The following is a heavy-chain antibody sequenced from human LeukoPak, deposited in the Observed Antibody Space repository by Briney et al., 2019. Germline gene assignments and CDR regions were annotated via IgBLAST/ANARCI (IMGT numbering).Heavy chain of an antibody. CDR2: INPNSGGT. D-gene: IGHD3-3*01. CDR3: ARDVRDYDFWSGFDY. V-gene: IGHV1-2*02. Sequence: GASVKVSCKASGYTFTGYYMHWVRQAPGQGLEWGGWINPNSGGTNYAQKFQGRATMTRDTSISTAYMELSRLRSDDTAVYYCARDVRDYDFWSGFDYWGQGTLVTVSS. J-gene: IGHJ4*02. CDR1: GYTFTGYY.